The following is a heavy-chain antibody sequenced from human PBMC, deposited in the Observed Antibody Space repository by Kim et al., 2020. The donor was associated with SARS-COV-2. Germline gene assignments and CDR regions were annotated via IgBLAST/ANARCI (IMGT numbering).Heavy chain of an antibody. CDR1: GGSINSYY. Sequence: SETLSLTCIVSGGSINSYYWSWIRQSPGKGLEWIGYIYYSGSTIYNFSFKSRVTISVDTSKIQLSLRLSSVTAADTAIYYCARGPRNYYFDYWGQGILVTVSS. D-gene: IGHD1-1*01. J-gene: IGHJ4*02. CDR2: IYYSGST. V-gene: IGHV4-59*13. CDR3: ARGPRNYYFDY.